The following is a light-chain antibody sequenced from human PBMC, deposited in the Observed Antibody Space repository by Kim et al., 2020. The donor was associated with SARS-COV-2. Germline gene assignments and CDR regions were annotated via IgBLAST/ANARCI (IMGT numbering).Light chain of an antibody. J-gene: IGLJ1*01. V-gene: IGLV3-19*01. Sequence: SSELTQDPAVSVTLGQTVRITCQGDSLRRYYASWYQQKPGQAPILVFYSYDTRPSGIPDRFSGSTSGNTDSLTITGAQAEDEADYYCNSRDGNGDQFVFG. CDR3: NSRDGNGDQFV. CDR2: SYD. CDR1: SLRRYY.